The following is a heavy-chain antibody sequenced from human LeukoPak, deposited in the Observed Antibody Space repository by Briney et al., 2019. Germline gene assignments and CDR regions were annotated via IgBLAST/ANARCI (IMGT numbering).Heavy chain of an antibody. CDR1: GFTFSSYA. CDR2: ISYDGSNK. CDR3: ARGSSTSLDY. D-gene: IGHD2-2*01. J-gene: IGHJ4*02. Sequence: PGGSLRLSCAASGFTFSSYAMHWVRQAPGKGLEWVAVISYDGSNKYYADSVKGRFTISRDNSKNTLCLQMNSLRAEDTAVYYCARGSSTSLDYWGQGTLVTVSS. V-gene: IGHV3-30-3*01.